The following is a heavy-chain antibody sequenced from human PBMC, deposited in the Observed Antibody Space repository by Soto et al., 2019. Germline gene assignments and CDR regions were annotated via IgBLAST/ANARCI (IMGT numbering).Heavy chain of an antibody. V-gene: IGHV3-30*04. J-gene: IGHJ3*01. D-gene: IGHD2-21*02. CDR1: GFRFSLYG. Sequence: GGSLRLSCAASGFRFSLYGMHWVRQAPGKGLEWVAVISDDGKIRKFADSVKGRFTISRDNAKNTLYLQMNSLRAEDTAVYYCVRGDKGGFDLWGQGTTVTVSS. CDR2: ISDDGKIR. CDR3: VRGDKGGFDL.